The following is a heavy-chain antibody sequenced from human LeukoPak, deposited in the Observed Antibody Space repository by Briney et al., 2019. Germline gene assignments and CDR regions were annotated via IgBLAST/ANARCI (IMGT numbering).Heavy chain of an antibody. D-gene: IGHD1-26*01. CDR1: GDSISSYY. CDR3: ASMASGSYKSGAFDI. CDR2: IYYSGST. J-gene: IGHJ3*02. V-gene: IGHV4-59*01. Sequence: SETLSLTCTVSGDSISSYYWSWIRQPPGKGLEWIGYIYYSGSTNYNPSLKSRVTISVDTSKNQFSLKLSSVTAADTAVYYCASMASGSYKSGAFDIWGQGTMVTVSS.